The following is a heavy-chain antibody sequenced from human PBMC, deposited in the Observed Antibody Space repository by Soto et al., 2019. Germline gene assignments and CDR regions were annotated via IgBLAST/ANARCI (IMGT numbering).Heavy chain of an antibody. CDR3: ARPQGGTDWLDP. J-gene: IGHJ5*02. CDR1: GYIFANYW. V-gene: IGHV5-10-1*01. D-gene: IGHD1-7*01. Sequence: LKISCKASGYIFANYWIIWVRQLPGKGLEWMGRIDPSDSYTDYNPSFRGLVTISSDRSINTVYLHWTSLKASDTAMYYCARPQGGTDWLDPWGQGTLVTVSS. CDR2: IDPSDSYT.